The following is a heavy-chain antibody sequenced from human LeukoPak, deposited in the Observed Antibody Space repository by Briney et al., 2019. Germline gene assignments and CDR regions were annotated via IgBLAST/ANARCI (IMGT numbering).Heavy chain of an antibody. CDR1: GFTFKSYA. CDR3: ANAQGERGSNYFDY. J-gene: IGHJ4*02. Sequence: GGSLRLSCAASGFTFKSYAINWVRQAPGKGLEWVSDISGSGETTHYADSVKGRFTISRDNSKNTLYLQMNSLRAEDTAVYYCANAQGERGSNYFDYWGQGTLVTVSS. CDR2: ISGSGETT. D-gene: IGHD2-15*01. V-gene: IGHV3-23*01.